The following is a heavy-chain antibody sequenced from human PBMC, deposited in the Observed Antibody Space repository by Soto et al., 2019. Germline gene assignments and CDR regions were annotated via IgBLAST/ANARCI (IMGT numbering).Heavy chain of an antibody. D-gene: IGHD6-19*01. V-gene: IGHV4-59*01. J-gene: IGHJ5*02. CDR3: ARKFSGLYSGFGP. Sequence: SETLSLTCSVSGDSITNYYWNWIRQPPGKGLEWIGSILYSGSTNYNPSLKSRVTISIDTSKNQIALKLTSVTAADTAVYYCARKFSGLYSGFGPWGQGVMVTVSS. CDR2: ILYSGST. CDR1: GDSITNYY.